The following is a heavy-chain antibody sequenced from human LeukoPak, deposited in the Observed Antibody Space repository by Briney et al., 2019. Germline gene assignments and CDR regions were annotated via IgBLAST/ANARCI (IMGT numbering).Heavy chain of an antibody. CDR1: GYTFTSYG. Sequence: ASVKVSCKASGYTFTSYGISWVRQAPGQGLEWMGWISAYNGNTNYAQKLQGRVTITADESTSTAYMELSSLRSEDTAVYYCARVPRPYYYDSWGQGTLVTVSS. D-gene: IGHD3-22*01. CDR3: ARVPRPYYYDS. J-gene: IGHJ4*02. CDR2: ISAYNGNT. V-gene: IGHV1-18*01.